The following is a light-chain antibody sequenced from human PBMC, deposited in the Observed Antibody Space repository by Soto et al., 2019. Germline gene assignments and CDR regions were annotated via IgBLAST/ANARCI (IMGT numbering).Light chain of an antibody. J-gene: IGKJ5*01. CDR3: QQYNNWHPIT. CDR1: QSVRSD. Sequence: EIWLTQSPDTLSLSPGQRATLSCWASQSVRSDYFAWYQQKPGQAPRVIIFGVSTRATGVPDRFSGSGSGTEFTLTISSLKSEDFAVYYCQQYNNWHPITFGHGTRLEI. V-gene: IGKV3D-15*01. CDR2: GVS.